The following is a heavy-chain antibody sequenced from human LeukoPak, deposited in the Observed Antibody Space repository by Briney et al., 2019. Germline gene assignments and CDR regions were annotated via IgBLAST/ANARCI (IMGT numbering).Heavy chain of an antibody. Sequence: SETLSLTCAVSGYSISSGYYWGWIRQPPGKGLEWIGSIYHSGSTYYNPSLKSRVTISVDTSKNQFSLKLSSVTAADTAVYYCARGRSPTIFGEVMVPDAFDIWGQGTMVTVSS. CDR1: GYSISSGYY. D-gene: IGHD3-3*01. J-gene: IGHJ3*02. CDR2: IYHSGST. V-gene: IGHV4-38-2*01. CDR3: ARGRSPTIFGEVMVPDAFDI.